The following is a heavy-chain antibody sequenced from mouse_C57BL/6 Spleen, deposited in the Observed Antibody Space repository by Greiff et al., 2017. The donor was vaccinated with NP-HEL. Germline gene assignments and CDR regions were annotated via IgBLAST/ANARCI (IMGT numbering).Heavy chain of an antibody. CDR3: ARANWDDAMDY. V-gene: IGHV5-17*01. CDR1: GFTFSDYG. CDR2: ISRGSSTI. Sequence: EVKLVESGGGLVKPGGSLKLSCAASGFTFSDYGMHWVRQAPEKGLEWVAYISRGSSTIYYADTVKGRFTISRDNAKNTLFLQMTSLRSEDTAMYYCARANWDDAMDYWGQGTSVTVSS. D-gene: IGHD4-1*01. J-gene: IGHJ4*01.